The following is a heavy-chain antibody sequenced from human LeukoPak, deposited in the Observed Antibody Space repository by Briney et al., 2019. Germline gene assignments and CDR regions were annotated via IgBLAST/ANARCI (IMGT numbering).Heavy chain of an antibody. Sequence: ASVKVSCKASGYTFTSYPMNWVRQAPGQGLEWMGWINSNSGGTNYAQKFQGRVTMTRDTSISTAYMELSRLKSDDTAFYYCARGAYGDCGFDPWGQGTLVTVSS. CDR1: GYTFTSYP. CDR2: INSNSGGT. V-gene: IGHV1-2*02. J-gene: IGHJ5*02. CDR3: ARGAYGDCGFDP. D-gene: IGHD4-17*01.